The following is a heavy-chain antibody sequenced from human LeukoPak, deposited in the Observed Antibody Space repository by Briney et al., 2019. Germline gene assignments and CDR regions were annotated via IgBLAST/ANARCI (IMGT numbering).Heavy chain of an antibody. D-gene: IGHD1-26*01. J-gene: IGHJ4*02. V-gene: IGHV4-4*07. CDR1: GDSLSSYY. Sequence: SETLSLTCTVSGDSLSSYYWSWIRQPAGKGLEWIGRIYSSGNTNYNPSLKSRVTMSIDTSKNQFSLKLTSVTAADTAVYCCARDLVVGTTEGYFDYWGQGTLVTVSS. CDR3: ARDLVVGTTEGYFDY. CDR2: IYSSGNT.